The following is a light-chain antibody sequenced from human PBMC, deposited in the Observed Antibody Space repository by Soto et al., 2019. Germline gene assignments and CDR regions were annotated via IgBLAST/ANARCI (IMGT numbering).Light chain of an antibody. CDR1: QSVSTN. J-gene: IGKJ1*01. CDR3: QHYNSYSEA. Sequence: IVMTQSPATLSVSPGERATLSCRASQSVSTNVAWYRQKPGQAPRLLIYDASTRATGIPARFSGSGSGTEFTLTVNSLQSDDFATYYCQHYNSYSEAFGQGTKVDIK. V-gene: IGKV3-15*01. CDR2: DAS.